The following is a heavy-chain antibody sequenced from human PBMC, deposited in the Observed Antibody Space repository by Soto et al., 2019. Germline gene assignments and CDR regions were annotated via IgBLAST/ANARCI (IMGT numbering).Heavy chain of an antibody. V-gene: IGHV4-59*01. Sequence: SETLSLTCSVSGGSISSYYWSWIRQPPGKGLEWIGYIYYSGSTNYNPSLKSRVNLSIDTSKNQFSLKLSSVTAADTAVYYCARGXVGYFDSWNQGTLVTVSS. CDR3: ARGXVGYFDS. D-gene: IGHD1-26*01. CDR2: IYYSGST. CDR1: GGSISSYY. J-gene: IGHJ4*01.